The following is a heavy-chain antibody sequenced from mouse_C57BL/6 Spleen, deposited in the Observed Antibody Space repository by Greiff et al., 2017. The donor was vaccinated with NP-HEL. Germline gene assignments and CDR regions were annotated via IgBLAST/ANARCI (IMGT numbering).Heavy chain of an antibody. V-gene: IGHV3-6*01. CDR3: ARDYGSSYWYFDV. J-gene: IGHJ1*03. CDR2: ISYDGSN. Sequence: ESGPGLVKPSQSLSLTCSVTGYSITSSYYWNWIRQFPGNKLEWMGYISYDGSNNYNPSLKNRISITRDTSKNQFFLKLNSVTTEDTATYYCARDYGSSYWYFDVWGTGTTVTVSS. D-gene: IGHD1-1*01. CDR1: GYSITSSYY.